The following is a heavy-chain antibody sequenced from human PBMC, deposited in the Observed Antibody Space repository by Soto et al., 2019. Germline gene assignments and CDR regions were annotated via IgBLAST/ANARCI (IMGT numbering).Heavy chain of an antibody. CDR1: CSTFTSSG. CDR2: ISAYNGNT. Sequence: ASVKLYFKASCSTFTSSGISLVRQAPGQGLEWMGWISAYNGNTNYSQKLQGRVTMTTDTSTSTAYMELRSLRSDDTAVYYCARDAPLKQLVPTRDDGRDVWGQGTTVPV. J-gene: IGHJ6*02. V-gene: IGHV1-18*04. D-gene: IGHD6-13*01. CDR3: ARDAPLKQLVPTRDDGRDV.